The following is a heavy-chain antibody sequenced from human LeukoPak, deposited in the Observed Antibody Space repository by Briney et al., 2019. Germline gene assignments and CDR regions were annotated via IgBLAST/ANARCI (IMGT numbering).Heavy chain of an antibody. CDR1: GYTFTSNY. Sequence: ASVKVSCKASGYTFTSNYMYWVRQAPGQGLEWMGIINPSGGSTNYAQKFQGRVTMTRDTSTSTAYMELSSLRSEDTAVYYCASNSGSKVSNDYWGQGTLVTVSS. CDR2: INPSGGST. V-gene: IGHV1-46*01. CDR3: ASNSGSKVSNDY. D-gene: IGHD1-26*01. J-gene: IGHJ4*02.